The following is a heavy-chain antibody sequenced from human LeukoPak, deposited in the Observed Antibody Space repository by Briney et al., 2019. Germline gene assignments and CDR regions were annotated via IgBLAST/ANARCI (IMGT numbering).Heavy chain of an antibody. D-gene: IGHD2-21*01. J-gene: IGHJ1*01. CDR2: INPNSGGT. CDR1: VHTFTAYH. Sequence: ASVKVSYMAMVHTFTAYHILWLYQAPGQGLEWMGWINPNSGGTNYAQKFQGRVSMTRDTSTSTAYMELSRLRSDDTAVHYCVTAYRFGATWAKGTLVTVSS. V-gene: IGHV1-2*02. CDR3: VTAYRFGAT.